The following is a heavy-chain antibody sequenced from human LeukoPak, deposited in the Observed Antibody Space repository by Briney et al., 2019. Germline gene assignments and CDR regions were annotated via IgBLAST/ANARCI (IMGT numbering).Heavy chain of an antibody. V-gene: IGHV3-23*01. J-gene: IGHJ4*02. D-gene: IGHD2-15*01. CDR3: AKGRSRSGPDY. CDR2: IGGGGGST. CDR1: GFTFSNYA. Sequence: GGSLRLSCAASGFTFSNYAMSWVRQAPGKGLEWVSAIGGGGGSTYYADSVKGRFTISRDNSKNTLYLQMNSLRAEDTALYHCAKGRSRSGPDYWGQGALVTVSS.